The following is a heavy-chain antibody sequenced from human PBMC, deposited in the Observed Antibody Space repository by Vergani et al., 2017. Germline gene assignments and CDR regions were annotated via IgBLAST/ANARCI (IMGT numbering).Heavy chain of an antibody. CDR2: IDSSGSTI. Sequence: QVRLVESGGGLVNPGGSLRLSCAASGFTFSDFYMSWIRQAPGKGPEWVSYIDSSGSTIYYADSVKGRFTMSRDNAKNSLYLQMNSLRAEDTAVYYCARRRGSGSYDSWGRGTLVTVSS. CDR1: GFTFSDFY. J-gene: IGHJ5*01. D-gene: IGHD1-26*01. V-gene: IGHV3-11*01. CDR3: ARRRGSGSYDS.